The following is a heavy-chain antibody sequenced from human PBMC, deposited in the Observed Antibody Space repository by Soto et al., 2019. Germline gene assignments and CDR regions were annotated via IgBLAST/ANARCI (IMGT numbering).Heavy chain of an antibody. D-gene: IGHD3-16*01. V-gene: IGHV3-33*01. J-gene: IGHJ3*01. CDR2: IWDDGIKK. Sequence: QVQLVESGGGVVQPGRSLRLSCAASGFTFSHYACHWIRQAPGKGLEWVAVIWDDGIKKFYPDSVRGRFTISRDDSENTLFLQMNSLTAEDTAIYYCVRGGSVAGAFDFWGQGTMVTVSS. CDR3: VRGGSVAGAFDF. CDR1: GFTFSHYA.